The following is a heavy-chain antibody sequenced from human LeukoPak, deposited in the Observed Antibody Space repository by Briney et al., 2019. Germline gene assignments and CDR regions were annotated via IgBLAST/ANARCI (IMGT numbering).Heavy chain of an antibody. J-gene: IGHJ3*02. CDR2: IYPGDSDT. CDR3: ARARPSEWFGTGAFDI. D-gene: IGHD3-3*01. Sequence: GESLKISCKGSGYMFPSYWIAWVRQMPGKGLEWMGIIYPGDSDTRYSPSFQGQVTISADKSISTAYLQWSSLKASDTAMYYCARARPSEWFGTGAFDIWGQGTMVTVSS. V-gene: IGHV5-51*01. CDR1: GYMFPSYW.